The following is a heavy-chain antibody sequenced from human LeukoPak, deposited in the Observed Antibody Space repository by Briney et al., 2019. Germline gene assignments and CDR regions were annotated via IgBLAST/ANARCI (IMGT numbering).Heavy chain of an antibody. CDR1: GGSISSSSYY. D-gene: IGHD3-3*02. CDR3: ARGRPVLGL. CDR2: IYYSGST. J-gene: IGHJ2*01. V-gene: IGHV4-39*07. Sequence: SETLSLTCTVSGGSISSSSYYWGWIRQPPGKGLEWIGSIYYSGSTYYNPSLKSRVTISVDTSKNQFSLKLSSVTAADTAVYYCARGRPVLGLWGRGTLVTVSS.